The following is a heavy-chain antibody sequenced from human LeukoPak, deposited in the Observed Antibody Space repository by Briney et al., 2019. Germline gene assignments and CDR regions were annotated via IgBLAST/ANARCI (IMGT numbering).Heavy chain of an antibody. V-gene: IGHV1-24*01. CDR2: FDPEDGET. CDR1: GYTLTEIS. J-gene: IGHJ6*02. CDR3: ATLAHHYYGMDV. Sequence: GASVKVSCKVSGYTLTEISMHWVRQAPGKGLEWMGGFDPEDGETIYAQKFQGRVTMTEDTSTDTAYMELSSLRSEDTAVYYCATLAHHYYGMDVWGQGTTVTVSS.